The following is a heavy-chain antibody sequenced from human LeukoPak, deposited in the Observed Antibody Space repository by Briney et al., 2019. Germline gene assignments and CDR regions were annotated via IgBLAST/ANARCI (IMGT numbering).Heavy chain of an antibody. D-gene: IGHD6-19*01. Sequence: SETLSLTCTVSGGSISSSSYYWGWIRQPPGKGLEWIGSIYYSGSTYYNPSLKSRVTISVDTSKNQFSLKLSSVTAADTAVYYCATPKIAVAATTHRAFDIWGQGTMVTVSS. V-gene: IGHV4-39*07. CDR1: GGSISSSSYY. CDR2: IYYSGST. J-gene: IGHJ3*02. CDR3: ATPKIAVAATTHRAFDI.